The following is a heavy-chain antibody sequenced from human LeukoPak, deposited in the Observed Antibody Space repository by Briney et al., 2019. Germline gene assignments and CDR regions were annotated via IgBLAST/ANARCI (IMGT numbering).Heavy chain of an antibody. J-gene: IGHJ4*02. CDR3: ARFSVVTGFDY. CDR2: ISSSGTTT. V-gene: IGHV3-48*03. Sequence: PGGSLRLSCAASGFTFRSYEMSWVRQAPGKGLQWVSYISSSGTTTLYADSVKGRFTISRDNAKNSLYPQMNSLRAEDTAVYYCARFSVVTGFDYWGQGALVTVSS. D-gene: IGHD4-23*01. CDR1: GFTFRSYE.